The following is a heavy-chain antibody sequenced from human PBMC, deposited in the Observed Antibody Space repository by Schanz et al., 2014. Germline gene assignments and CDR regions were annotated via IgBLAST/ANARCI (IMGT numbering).Heavy chain of an antibody. J-gene: IGHJ6*02. CDR2: INYSGSA. CDR3: ARGGRYCSGGGCHYPYNYYGMDV. V-gene: IGHV4-34*01. D-gene: IGHD2-15*01. Sequence: VQLQQWGAGRLRPAETLSLTCAVYGGSVSGYFWTWIRQSPRKGLEWIVEINYSGSAHYNPSLTSRLTISMDASKSQLSLKMKSVSAADTAVYYCARGGRYCSGGGCHYPYNYYGMDVGGQGTTVTVSS. CDR1: GGSVSGYF.